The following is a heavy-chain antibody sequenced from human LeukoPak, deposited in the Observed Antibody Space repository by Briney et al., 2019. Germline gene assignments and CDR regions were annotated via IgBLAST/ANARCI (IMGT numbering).Heavy chain of an antibody. J-gene: IGHJ6*03. D-gene: IGHD2-2*01. CDR3: ARDGVVVVPAAILPESQNYYYYYMDV. CDR2: ISGSGGST. Sequence: GGSLRLSCAASGFTFSSYAMSWVRQAPGKGLEWVSAISGSGGSTYYADSVKGRFTISRDNAKNSLYLQMNSLRAEDTAVYYCARDGVVVVPAAILPESQNYYYYYMDVWGKGTTVTVSS. CDR1: GFTFSSYA. V-gene: IGHV3-23*01.